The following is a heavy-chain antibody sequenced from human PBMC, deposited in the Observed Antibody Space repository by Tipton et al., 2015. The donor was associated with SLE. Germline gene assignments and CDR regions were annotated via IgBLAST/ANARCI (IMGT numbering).Heavy chain of an antibody. CDR1: GGSFSGYY. CDR3: ARVPVHVLYFTSGVFRGGFDL. D-gene: IGHD2-8*01. Sequence: TLSLTCAVYGGSFSGYYWSWIRQPPGKGLEWIGEINHSGSTNYNPSLKSRVTISVDTSKNQFSLKLSSVTATDTAVYYCARVPVHVLYFTSGVFRGGFDLWGQGTLVTVSS. V-gene: IGHV4-34*01. J-gene: IGHJ4*02. CDR2: INHSGST.